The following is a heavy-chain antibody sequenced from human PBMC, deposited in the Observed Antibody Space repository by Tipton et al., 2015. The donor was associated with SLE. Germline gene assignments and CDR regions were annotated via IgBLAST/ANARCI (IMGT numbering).Heavy chain of an antibody. CDR2: INHSGST. CDR3: ASDFGVVARYGMDV. J-gene: IGHJ6*02. V-gene: IGHV4-34*01. D-gene: IGHD3-3*01. CDR1: GGSFSGYY. Sequence: LRLSCAVYGGSFSGYYWSWIRQPPGKGLEWIGEINHSGSTNYNPSLKSRVTISVDTSKNQFSLKLSSVTAADTAVYYCASDFGVVARYGMDVWGQGTTVTVSS.